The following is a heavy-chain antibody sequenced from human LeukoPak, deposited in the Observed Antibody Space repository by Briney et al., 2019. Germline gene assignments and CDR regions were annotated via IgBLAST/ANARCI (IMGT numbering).Heavy chain of an antibody. D-gene: IGHD2-8*01. CDR2: IIPIFGTA. CDR3: ARGYCTNGVCSGWFDP. J-gene: IGHJ5*02. V-gene: IGHV1-69*01. CDR1: GGTFSSYA. Sequence: SVKVSCKASGGTFSSYAISWVRQAPGQGLEWMGGIIPIFGTANYAQKFQGRVTITADESTSTAYMELSSLRSEDTAVYYCARGYCTNGVCSGWFDPWGQGTLVTVSS.